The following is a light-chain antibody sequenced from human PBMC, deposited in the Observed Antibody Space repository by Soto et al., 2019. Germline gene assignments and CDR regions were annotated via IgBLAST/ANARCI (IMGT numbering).Light chain of an antibody. CDR2: GAS. CDR3: QQYGSSPVT. Sequence: IVLTESPCTLSVSQGERATLSCRASQSVSSSYLAWYQQKPGQAPGLLIYGASSRATGIPDRFSGSGSGTDFTLTISRLEPEDFAVYYCQQYGSSPVTFGQGTKVDIK. CDR1: QSVSSSY. J-gene: IGKJ1*01. V-gene: IGKV3-20*01.